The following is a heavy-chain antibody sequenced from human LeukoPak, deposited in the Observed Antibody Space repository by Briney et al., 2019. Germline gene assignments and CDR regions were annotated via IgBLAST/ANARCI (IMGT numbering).Heavy chain of an antibody. D-gene: IGHD3-3*01. J-gene: IGHJ4*02. CDR2: ISAYNGNT. CDR3: ASSWSGYYMGY. CDR1: GYTLTSYG. V-gene: IGHV1-18*01. Sequence: GASVKVSCKASGYTLTSYGISWVRQAPGQGLEWMGWISAYNGNTNYAQKLQGRVTMTTDTSTSTAYMELRSLRSDDTAVYYCASSWSGYYMGYWGQGTLVTVSS.